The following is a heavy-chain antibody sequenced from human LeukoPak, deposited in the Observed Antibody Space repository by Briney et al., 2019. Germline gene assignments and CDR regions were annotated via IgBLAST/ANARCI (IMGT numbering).Heavy chain of an antibody. CDR1: GGSISSYY. Sequence: KTSEALSLTCTVSGGSISSYYWSWIRQPPGKGLEWIGYIYYSGSTNYNPSLKSRVTISVDTSKNQFSLKLSSVTAADTAVYYCARRAGRYYFDYWGQGTLVTVSS. D-gene: IGHD4-17*01. V-gene: IGHV4-59*08. J-gene: IGHJ4*02. CDR3: ARRAGRYYFDY. CDR2: IYYSGST.